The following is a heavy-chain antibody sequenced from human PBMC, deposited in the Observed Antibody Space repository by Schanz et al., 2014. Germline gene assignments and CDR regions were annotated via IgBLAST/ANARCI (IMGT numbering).Heavy chain of an antibody. V-gene: IGHV3-33*06. CDR1: GFTFSAYG. CDR3: AKDPHRDYGGKPQTFDI. Sequence: QVQLVESGGCVVQPGRSLRLSCAASGFTFSAYGMHWVRQAPGKGLEWVAVIWFDGNNKFYADSVKGRFTISRDNSKNTLYLQMSSLRAEDTAVYYCAKDPHRDYGGKPQTFDIWGQGTMVTVSS. J-gene: IGHJ3*02. CDR2: IWFDGNNK. D-gene: IGHD4-17*01.